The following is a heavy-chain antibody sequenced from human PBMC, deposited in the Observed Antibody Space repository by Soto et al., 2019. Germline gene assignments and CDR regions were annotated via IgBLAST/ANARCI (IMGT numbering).Heavy chain of an antibody. J-gene: IGHJ4*02. CDR2: IYSGGYT. CDR3: APRPGGGGY. D-gene: IGHD3-10*01. V-gene: IGHV3-53*01. CDR1: GFTVSNNY. Sequence: EVQLVESGGGLIQPGGSLRLSCAVSGFTVSNNYMSWVRQAPGKGLEGVSVIYSGGYTAYGDSVKGRFTISRDNSKNTIFFKMNSRGAADTAVYFWAPRPGGGGYWGQGTLVTVSS.